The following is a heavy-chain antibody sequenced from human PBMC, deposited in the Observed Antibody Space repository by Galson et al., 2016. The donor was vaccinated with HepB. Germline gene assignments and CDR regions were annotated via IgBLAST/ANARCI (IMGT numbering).Heavy chain of an antibody. CDR3: AGGTAWHHFNF. J-gene: IGHJ4*02. CDR1: GFSISSYA. CDR2: INVNGETT. D-gene: IGHD1-26*01. V-gene: IGHV3-23*01. Sequence: SLRLSCAASGFSISSYAMRWVRQAPGKGLEWVSSINVNGETTYYADSMKGRFTISRDNSKDTLYLQMSSLRVEDAAIYFCAGGTAWHHFNFWGQGSLVIVSS.